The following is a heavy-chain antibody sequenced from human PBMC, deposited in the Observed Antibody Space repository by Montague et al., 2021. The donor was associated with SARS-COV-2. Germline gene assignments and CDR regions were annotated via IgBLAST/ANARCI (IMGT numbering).Heavy chain of an antibody. Sequence: SETLSLTCTVSGDSVSSSDHYWGWIRQPPGKGLEWLGIVYYSGYTYYNPSVKGRVTISIDASKNQFSLELNSLTATDTAIYHCARRRLREDYFDFWGQGTLLTVSS. CDR2: VYYSGYT. CDR1: GDSVSSSDHY. V-gene: IGHV4-39*01. CDR3: ARRRLREDYFDF. J-gene: IGHJ4*02. D-gene: IGHD4-17*01.